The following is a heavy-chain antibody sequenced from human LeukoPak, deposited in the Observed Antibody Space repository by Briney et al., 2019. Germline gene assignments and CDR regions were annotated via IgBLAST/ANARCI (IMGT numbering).Heavy chain of an antibody. J-gene: IGHJ4*02. CDR3: ARSATAATPDDY. Sequence: ASVKVSCKASGCTCSSYAISWVRQAPGQGLEWMGRIIPILGIANYAQKFQGRVTITADKSTSTAYMELSSLRSEDTAVYYCARSATAATPDDYWGQGTLVTVSS. D-gene: IGHD2-15*01. CDR1: GCTCSSYA. V-gene: IGHV1-69*04. CDR2: IIPILGIA.